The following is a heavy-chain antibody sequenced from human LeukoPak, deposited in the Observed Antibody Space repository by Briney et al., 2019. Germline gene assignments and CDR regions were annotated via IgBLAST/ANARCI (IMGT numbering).Heavy chain of an antibody. Sequence: PSETLSLTCSVPGGSISSYYWSWIRQPAGKGLEWIGHIYTSGSTNYNPSLKSRVTISVDTSKNQFSLKLSSVTAADTAVYYCARVKRTIFGVVMDSGMDVWGQGTTVTVSS. V-gene: IGHV4-4*07. J-gene: IGHJ6*02. CDR2: IYTSGST. CDR1: GGSISSYY. D-gene: IGHD3-3*01. CDR3: ARVKRTIFGVVMDSGMDV.